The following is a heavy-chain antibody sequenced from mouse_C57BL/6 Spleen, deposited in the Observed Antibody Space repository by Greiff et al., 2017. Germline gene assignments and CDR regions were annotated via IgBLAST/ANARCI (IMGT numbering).Heavy chain of an antibody. Sequence: LQQSGGGFVQPGGSLKLSCAASGFTFSDYYMYWVRQTPEKRLEWVAYISNGGGSTYYPHTVKGRFTISRDNAKNTLYLQMSRLKSEDTAMYYCARHAGCNYVGDFDGWGTGTTVTVSS. J-gene: IGHJ1*03. D-gene: IGHD2-1*01. CDR1: GFTFSDYY. CDR2: ISNGGGST. CDR3: ARHAGCNYVGDFDG. V-gene: IGHV5-12*01.